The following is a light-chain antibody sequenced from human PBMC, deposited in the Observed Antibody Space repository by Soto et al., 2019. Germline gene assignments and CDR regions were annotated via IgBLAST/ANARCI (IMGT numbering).Light chain of an antibody. J-gene: IGKJ4*01. CDR1: IGAVTNG. CDR2: GAS. CDR3: QQHGSSPLT. V-gene: IGKV3-20*01. Sequence: VVTQDPSLTVSPGGTVTLTFGSSIGAVTNGHYPYWFQQKPGQAPRLLIYGASSRATGIPDRFSGSGSGTVFTLSISRLEPEDFAVYYCQQHGSSPLTFGGGTKVDIK.